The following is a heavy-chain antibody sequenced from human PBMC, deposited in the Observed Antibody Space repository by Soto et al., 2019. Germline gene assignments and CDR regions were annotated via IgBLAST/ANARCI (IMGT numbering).Heavy chain of an antibody. D-gene: IGHD5-12*01. CDR1: GGSISSYY. J-gene: IGHJ4*02. Sequence: SETLSLTCTVSGGSISSYYWSWIRQPPGKGLEWIGYIYYSGSTNYNPSLKSRVTISVDTSKNQFSLKLSSVTAADTAVYYCARHRYSGCGANFDYWGQGTLVTVSS. CDR3: ARHRYSGCGANFDY. V-gene: IGHV4-59*08. CDR2: IYYSGST.